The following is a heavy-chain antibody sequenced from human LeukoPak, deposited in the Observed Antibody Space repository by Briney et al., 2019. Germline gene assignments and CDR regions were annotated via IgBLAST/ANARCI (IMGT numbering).Heavy chain of an antibody. D-gene: IGHD6-25*01. CDR2: ISGSGDTT. CDR3: AKTWAAGYDMDV. Sequence: GGSLRLSCTASGFTFSNYVMSWVRQAPGKGLEWVSTISGSGDTTYYADPVKGRFTISRDNSKNTLYLQINSLRAEDTAIYYCAKTWAAGYDMDVWGKGTTVTVSS. CDR1: GFTFSNYV. V-gene: IGHV3-23*01. J-gene: IGHJ6*04.